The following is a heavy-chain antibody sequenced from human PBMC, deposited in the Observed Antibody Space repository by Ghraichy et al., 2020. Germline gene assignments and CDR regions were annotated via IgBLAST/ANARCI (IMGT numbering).Heavy chain of an antibody. Sequence: SETLSLTCAVYGGSFSGYYWSWIRQPPGKGLEWIGEINHSGSTNYNPSLKSRVTISVDTSKNQFSLKLSSVTAADTAVYYCARGARAMIVVASNAFDIWGQGTMVTVSS. J-gene: IGHJ3*02. V-gene: IGHV4-34*01. CDR2: INHSGST. CDR1: GGSFSGYY. CDR3: ARGARAMIVVASNAFDI. D-gene: IGHD3-22*01.